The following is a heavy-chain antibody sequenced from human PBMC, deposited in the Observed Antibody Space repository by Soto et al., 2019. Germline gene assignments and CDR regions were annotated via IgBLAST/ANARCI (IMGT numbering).Heavy chain of an antibody. Sequence: RASVKVSCKASGFIFTSYPISWVRQAPGQGLQWLGWISAYSGNTHYAQNLQGRVSMTTDTSTSTAYMELRNLTSDDTAVYYCARDVLRARPGPWGQGTLVTVSS. V-gene: IGHV1-18*01. CDR3: ARDVLRARPGP. CDR2: ISAYSGNT. D-gene: IGHD3-3*01. J-gene: IGHJ5*02. CDR1: GFIFTSYP.